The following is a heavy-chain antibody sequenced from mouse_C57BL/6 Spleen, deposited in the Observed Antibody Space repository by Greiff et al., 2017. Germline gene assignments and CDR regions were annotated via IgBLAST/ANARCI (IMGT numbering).Heavy chain of an antibody. V-gene: IGHV2-2*01. CDR1: GFSLTSYG. CDR3: ARGANWDLPYYFDY. Sequence: VMLVESGPGLVQPSQSLSITCTVSGFSLTSYGVHWVRQSPGKGLEWLGVIWSGGSTDYNAAFISRLSISKDNSKSQVFFKMNSLQADDTAIYYCARGANWDLPYYFDYWGQGTTLTVSS. J-gene: IGHJ2*01. D-gene: IGHD4-1*01. CDR2: IWSGGST.